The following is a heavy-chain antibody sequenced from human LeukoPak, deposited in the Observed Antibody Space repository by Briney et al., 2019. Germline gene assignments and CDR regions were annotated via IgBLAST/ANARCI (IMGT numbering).Heavy chain of an antibody. CDR1: GGSISPYF. V-gene: IGHV4-4*09. Sequence: SETLSLTCAVSGGSISPYFWSWIRQPPGKGPEWIGYIYTDGSTKYNPSLKSRVTISLDTSKNQFSLKLSSVTAADTAVYYCARRQIYFDHWGQGTLVTVSS. CDR2: IYTDGST. J-gene: IGHJ4*02. CDR3: ARRQIYFDH.